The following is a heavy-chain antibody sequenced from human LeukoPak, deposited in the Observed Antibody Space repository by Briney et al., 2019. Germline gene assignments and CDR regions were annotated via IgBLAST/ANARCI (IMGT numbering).Heavy chain of an antibody. CDR3: ARHSGSGSLSRPFDP. V-gene: IGHV4-39*02. J-gene: IGHJ5*02. CDR1: GDSVTSGGFY. D-gene: IGHD3-10*01. Sequence: SETLSLTCTVSGDSVTSGGFYWAWLRQPPGRGLEWIATVYYTGSTYYNPSPNSRVTISIDTSKNHFSLKLRSVVAPDTAVYYCARHSGSGSLSRPFDPWGQGTLVTVSS. CDR2: VYYTGST.